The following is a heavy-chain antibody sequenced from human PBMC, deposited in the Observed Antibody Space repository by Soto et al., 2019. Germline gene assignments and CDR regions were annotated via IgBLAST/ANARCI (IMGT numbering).Heavy chain of an antibody. V-gene: IGHV2-70*13. CDR3: ARTRMSERVHHQFSSGTDG. D-gene: IGHD6-19*01. CDR2: IDWDDGE. J-gene: IGHJ6*02. CDR1: GFSLTTHGVC. Sequence: SGPTLVNPTQTLTLTCPFSGFSLTTHGVCVSWIRQPPGKALEWLALIDWDDGEYYNTSLKTRLSISKDTSKNQVVLTLTNMDPEDTATYFCARTRMSERVHHQFSSGTDGWGPGTTVTV.